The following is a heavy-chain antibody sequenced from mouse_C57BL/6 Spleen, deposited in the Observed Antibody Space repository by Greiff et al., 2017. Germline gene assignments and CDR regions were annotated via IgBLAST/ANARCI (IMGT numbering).Heavy chain of an antibody. V-gene: IGHV3-6*01. CDR1: GYSITSGYY. CDR2: ISYDGSN. CDR3: AREGITTVVAPFDY. J-gene: IGHJ2*01. Sequence: VQLKESGPGLVKPSQSLSLTCSVTGYSITSGYYWNWIRQFPGNKLEWMGYISYDGSNNYNPSLKNRISITRDTSKNQFFLKLNSVTTEDTATYYCAREGITTVVAPFDYWGQGTTLTVSS. D-gene: IGHD1-1*01.